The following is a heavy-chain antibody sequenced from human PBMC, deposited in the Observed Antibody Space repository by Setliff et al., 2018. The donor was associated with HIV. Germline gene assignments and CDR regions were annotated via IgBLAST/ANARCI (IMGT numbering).Heavy chain of an antibody. Sequence: QTGGSLRLSCAVSGFTLSDYYMDWVRQAPGKGLEWVGRTRNKANGCITEYGASVQGRFTISRDNSKDSLSLQMNNLKAEDTAVYYCVRAAAGLDIWSQGIRVTVSS. CDR3: VRAAAGLDI. CDR1: GFTLSDYY. CDR2: TRNKANGCIT. J-gene: IGHJ4*02. V-gene: IGHV3-72*01.